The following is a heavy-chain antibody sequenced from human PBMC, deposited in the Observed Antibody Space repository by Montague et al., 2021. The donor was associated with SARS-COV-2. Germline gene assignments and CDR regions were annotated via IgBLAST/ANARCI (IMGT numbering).Heavy chain of an antibody. J-gene: IGHJ5*02. CDR3: ARSPCSSTSCYAGWFDP. Sequence: SETLSLTCAVSGYSISSSNWWGWIRQPPGKGLEWIGYIYYSGSIYYNPSLKSRVTMSVDTSKNQFPLKLSSVTAVDTAVYYCARSPCSSTSCYAGWFDPWGQGTLVTVSS. CDR1: GYSISSSNW. V-gene: IGHV4-28*05. D-gene: IGHD2-2*01. CDR2: IYYSGSI.